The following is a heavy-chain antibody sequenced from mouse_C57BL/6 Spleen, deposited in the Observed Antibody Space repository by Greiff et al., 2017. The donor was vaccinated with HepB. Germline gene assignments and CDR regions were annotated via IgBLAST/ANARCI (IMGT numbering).Heavy chain of an antibody. V-gene: IGHV1-64*01. J-gene: IGHJ2*01. CDR3: AREGWWLPLDY. CDR2: IHPNSGST. CDR1: GYTFTSYW. Sequence: VQLQQPGAELVEPGASVKLSCKASGYTFTSYWMHWVKQRPGQGLEWIGMIHPNSGSTNYNEKFKSKATLTVDKSSSTAYMQLSSLTSEDSAVYYCAREGWWLPLDYWGQGTTLTVSS. D-gene: IGHD1-1*02.